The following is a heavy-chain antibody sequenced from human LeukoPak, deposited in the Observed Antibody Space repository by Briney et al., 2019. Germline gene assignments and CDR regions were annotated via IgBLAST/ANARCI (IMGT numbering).Heavy chain of an antibody. CDR2: MYHSGST. J-gene: IGHJ4*02. CDR3: ARYDAWGSYRAFDY. Sequence: SETLSLTCTVSNYSISTDYYWGWIRQPPGKGLEWIGTMYHSGSTYYNPSLKSRVTISVDTSKNQFSLKLSSVTAADTAVYYCARYDAWGSYRAFDYWGQGTLVTVS. V-gene: IGHV4-38-2*02. D-gene: IGHD3-16*02. CDR1: NYSISTDYY.